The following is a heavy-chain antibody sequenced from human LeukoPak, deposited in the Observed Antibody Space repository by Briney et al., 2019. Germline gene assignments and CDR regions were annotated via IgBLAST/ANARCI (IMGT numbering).Heavy chain of an antibody. D-gene: IGHD4-17*01. CDR1: GFTFSSYG. CDR2: ISYDGSKK. J-gene: IGHJ4*02. CDR3: ARAPNYGDYGGQ. Sequence: PGGSLRLSCAASGFTFSSYGMHWVRQAPGKGLEWVAVISYDGSKKYYADSVKGRFTISRDNSKNTLYLQMNSLRAEDTAVYYCARAPNYGDYGGQWGRGTLVTVSS. V-gene: IGHV3-30*03.